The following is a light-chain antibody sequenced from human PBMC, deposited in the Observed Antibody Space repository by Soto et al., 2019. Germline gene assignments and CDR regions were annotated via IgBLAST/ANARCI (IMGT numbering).Light chain of an antibody. CDR3: QQYYSSPLT. CDR1: QSVFNSPNNKNY. J-gene: IGKJ4*01. Sequence: DIVMTQSPDSLAVSLGERATIDCKSSQSVFNSPNNKNYLAWYQQKPGQPPKLLIYWASSRESGVPGRFSGSASGTDFTLTISSLQAEDVAVYYCQQYYSSPLTFGGGTKVEIK. V-gene: IGKV4-1*01. CDR2: WAS.